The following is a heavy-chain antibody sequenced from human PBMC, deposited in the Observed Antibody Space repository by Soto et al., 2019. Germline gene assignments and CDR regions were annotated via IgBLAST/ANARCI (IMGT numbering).Heavy chain of an antibody. CDR2: IYPGDSDT. CDR1: GYSFTSYW. J-gene: IGHJ6*02. V-gene: IGHV5-51*01. D-gene: IGHD2-8*01. CDR3: ARLKGYCTNGVCHMGYYYYYYGMDV. Sequence: PGESLKISCKGSGYSFTSYWNGWVRQMPGKGLEWMGIIYPGDSDTRYSPSFQGQVTISADNSISTAYLQWSSLKASDTAMYYCARLKGYCTNGVCHMGYYYYYYGMDVWGQGTTVTVSS.